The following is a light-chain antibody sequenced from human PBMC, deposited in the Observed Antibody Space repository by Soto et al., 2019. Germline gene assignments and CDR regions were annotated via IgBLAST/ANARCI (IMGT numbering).Light chain of an antibody. CDR3: QQYGAYPLT. CDR2: GES. Sequence: EIVLTQSPGTLSLSPGERATLSCRASQSVRSTYLAWYQQKPGLAPRLLIFGESNRATGIPDRFSGSGSGTDFTLTISRLEHEDFAVYYCQQYGAYPLTFGGGTRVEIK. CDR1: QSVRSTY. V-gene: IGKV3-20*01. J-gene: IGKJ4*01.